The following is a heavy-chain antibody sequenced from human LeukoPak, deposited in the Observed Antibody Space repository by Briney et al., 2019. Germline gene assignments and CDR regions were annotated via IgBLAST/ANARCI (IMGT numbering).Heavy chain of an antibody. CDR1: GYTFTGYY. Sequence: ASVKVSCKASGYTFTGYYMHWVRQAPGQGLEWMGWMNPNSGNTGYAQKFQGRVTITRNTSISTAYMELSSLRSEDTAVYYCARGRRIAVAGVLSLMGYYYYYMDVWGKGTTVTVSS. CDR3: ARGRRIAVAGVLSLMGYYYYYMDV. CDR2: MNPNSGNT. J-gene: IGHJ6*03. D-gene: IGHD6-19*01. V-gene: IGHV1-8*03.